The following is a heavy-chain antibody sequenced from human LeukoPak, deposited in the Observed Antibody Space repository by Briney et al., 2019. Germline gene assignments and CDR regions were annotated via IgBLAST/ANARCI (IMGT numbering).Heavy chain of an antibody. CDR1: GYSVSSGYY. D-gene: IGHD1-26*01. CDR2: FHQSGST. J-gene: IGHJ4*02. CDR3: ARDSESYGWASDY. V-gene: IGHV4-38-2*02. Sequence: SETLSLTCSVSGYSVSSGYYWGWIRQPPGKGLEWIGSFHQSGSTDYNPSLKSRVTISVDTSKNQFSLMLNSVNAADTAVYYCARDSESYGWASDYWGQGTLVTVSS.